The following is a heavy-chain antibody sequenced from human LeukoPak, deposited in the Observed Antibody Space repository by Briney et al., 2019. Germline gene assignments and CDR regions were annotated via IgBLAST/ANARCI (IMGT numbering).Heavy chain of an antibody. CDR1: GYSFTSYW. Sequence: GESLKISCKGSGYSFTSYWIGWVRQMPGKGLEWMGIIYPGDSDTRYSPSFQGQVTISADKSISTAYLQWSSLKAADTAMYYCARQSMYYYGSGSFPLDFDYWGQGTLVTVSS. CDR3: ARQSMYYYGSGSFPLDFDY. J-gene: IGHJ4*02. V-gene: IGHV5-51*01. CDR2: IYPGDSDT. D-gene: IGHD3-10*01.